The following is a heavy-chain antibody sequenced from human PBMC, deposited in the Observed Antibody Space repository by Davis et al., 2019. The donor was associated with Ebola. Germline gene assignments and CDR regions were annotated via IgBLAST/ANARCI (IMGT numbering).Heavy chain of an antibody. J-gene: IGHJ6*02. CDR1: GYTFTSYD. CDR2: MNPNSGNT. Sequence: AASVKVSCKASGYTFTSYDINWVRQATGQGLEWMGWMNPNSGNTGYAQKFQGRVTMTTDTSTSTAYMELRSLRSDDTAVYYCARDNRQLDYYYYGMDVWGQGTTVTVSS. D-gene: IGHD6-6*01. CDR3: ARDNRQLDYYYYGMDV. V-gene: IGHV1-8*01.